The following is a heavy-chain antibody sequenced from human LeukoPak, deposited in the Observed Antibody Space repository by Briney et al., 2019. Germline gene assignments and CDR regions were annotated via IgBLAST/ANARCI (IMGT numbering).Heavy chain of an antibody. V-gene: IGHV3-21*01. Sequence: PGGSLRLSCVASGFTFSTYSMNWVRQAPGEGLEWVASISSRGSYTYYADSVKGRFTVSRDNAKNSLYLQMSSLRVEDTAIYYCAKGGERSSTSIDYWGQGTLVTVSS. CDR2: ISSRGSYT. CDR1: GFTFSTYS. CDR3: AKGGERSSTSIDY. J-gene: IGHJ4*02. D-gene: IGHD6-13*01.